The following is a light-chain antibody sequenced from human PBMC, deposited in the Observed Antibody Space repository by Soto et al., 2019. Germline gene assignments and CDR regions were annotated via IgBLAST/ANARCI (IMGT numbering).Light chain of an antibody. CDR1: QSVSSKY. CDR3: QQRHNSWT. V-gene: IGKV3-11*01. Sequence: EVVMTQSPATLSVSPGERATLSCRASQSVSSKYLAWYQQKPGQAPRLLIYDASNRATGIPARFSGSGSGTDFTLTISSLEPEDFALYYCQQRHNSWTFGQGTKVDIK. J-gene: IGKJ1*01. CDR2: DAS.